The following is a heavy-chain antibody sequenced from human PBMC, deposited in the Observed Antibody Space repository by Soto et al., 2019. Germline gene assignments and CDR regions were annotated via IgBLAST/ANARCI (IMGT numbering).Heavy chain of an antibody. D-gene: IGHD1-7*01. CDR3: ARGSNCNYFRYFDY. CDR1: GGSFSGYY. Sequence: KPSETLSLTCAVYGGSFSGYYWSWIRQPPGKGLEWIGEINHSGSTNYNPSLKSRVTISVDTSKNQFSLKLSSVTAADTAVYYCARGSNCNYFRYFDYWAQGTLVTVSS. CDR2: INHSGST. J-gene: IGHJ4*02. V-gene: IGHV4-34*01.